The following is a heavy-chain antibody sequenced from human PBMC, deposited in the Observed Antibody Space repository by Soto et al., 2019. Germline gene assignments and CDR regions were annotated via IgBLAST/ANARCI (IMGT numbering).Heavy chain of an antibody. CDR2: INHTGGT. V-gene: IGHV4-39*07. CDR3: ATRITVFGLLIPPFDP. D-gene: IGHD3-3*01. CDR1: GESISSSSYY. J-gene: IGHJ5*02. Sequence: PSETLSLTCIVSGESISSSSYYWGWIRQPPGKGLEWIGEINHTGGTHYNPSLKSRVTMSVDTSKNQFSLRLSSVTAADTAIYYCATRITVFGLLIPPFDPWGQGTQVTVSS.